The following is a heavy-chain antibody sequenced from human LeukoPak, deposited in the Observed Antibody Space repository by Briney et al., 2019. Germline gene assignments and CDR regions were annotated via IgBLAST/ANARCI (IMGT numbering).Heavy chain of an antibody. D-gene: IGHD3-9*01. CDR3: ARVGDVLRYFDWSPTYWYFDL. J-gene: IGHJ2*01. V-gene: IGHV1-18*01. Sequence: ASVKVSCKASGYTFTSYGISWVRQAPGQGLEWMRWIGAYNGNKNYAQKLQGRVTMTTDTSTSTAYMELRSLRSDDTAVYYCARVGDVLRYFDWSPTYWYFDLWGRGTLVTVSS. CDR1: GYTFTSYG. CDR2: IGAYNGNK.